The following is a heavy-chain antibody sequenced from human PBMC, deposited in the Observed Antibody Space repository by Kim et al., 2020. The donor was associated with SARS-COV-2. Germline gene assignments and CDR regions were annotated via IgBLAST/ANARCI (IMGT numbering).Heavy chain of an antibody. Sequence: LKSRVTISVDTSKNQFSLKLSSVTAADTAVYCCARGRDFWSGYYYYGMDVWGQGTTVTVSS. V-gene: IGHV4-34*01. J-gene: IGHJ6*02. D-gene: IGHD3-3*01. CDR3: ARGRDFWSGYYYYGMDV.